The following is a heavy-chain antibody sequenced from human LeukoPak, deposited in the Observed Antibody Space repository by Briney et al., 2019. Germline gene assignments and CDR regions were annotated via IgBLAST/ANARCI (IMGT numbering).Heavy chain of an antibody. V-gene: IGHV3-48*02. J-gene: IGHJ4*02. D-gene: IGHD6-19*01. Sequence: PGGSLRLSCAASGFTFSSYSMNWVRQAPGKGLEWVSYISGRSGTIYYGDSVKGRFTISRDNAKNSLYLQMNSLRDEDTPVYYCAPLGAGPIDYWGQGTLVTVST. CDR2: ISGRSGTI. CDR3: APLGAGPIDY. CDR1: GFTFSSYS.